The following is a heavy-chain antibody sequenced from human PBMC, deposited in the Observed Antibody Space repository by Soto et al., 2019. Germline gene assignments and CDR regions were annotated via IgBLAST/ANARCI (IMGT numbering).Heavy chain of an antibody. Sequence: PSETLFLTCTVSGGSLNNNYWSWIRQPPGKGLEWIGFIYYSGSTYYSPSLKSRVAISDDTSKNQFSLKLSSVTAADTAVYDCARLGVCGSDCYSFGYWGQGTQVTVSS. D-gene: IGHD2-21*02. CDR2: IYYSGST. J-gene: IGHJ4*02. CDR1: GGSLNNNY. CDR3: ARLGVCGSDCYSFGY. V-gene: IGHV4-59*08.